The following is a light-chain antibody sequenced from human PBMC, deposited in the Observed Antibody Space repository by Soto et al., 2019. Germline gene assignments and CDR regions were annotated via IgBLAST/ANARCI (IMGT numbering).Light chain of an antibody. CDR2: EVN. J-gene: IGLJ1*01. Sequence: QSALTQPASVSGSPGQSIAISCTGTSSDIGTYNLVSWYQQHPGKVPKLMISEVNKRPSGVSNRFSGSKSGNTASLTISGPQTEDEAYYYCYSFAGSGTGVFGTGTKLTVL. CDR3: YSFAGSGTGV. CDR1: SSDIGTYNL. V-gene: IGLV2-23*02.